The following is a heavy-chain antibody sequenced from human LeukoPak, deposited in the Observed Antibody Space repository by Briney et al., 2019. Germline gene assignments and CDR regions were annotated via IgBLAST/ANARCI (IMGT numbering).Heavy chain of an antibody. CDR2: ISWNSGSI. V-gene: IGHV3-9*01. CDR1: GFTFDDYA. CDR3: AKDISSISWHYFDY. J-gene: IGHJ4*02. Sequence: GRSLRLSCAASGFTFDDYAMHWVRQAPGKGLEWVSGISWNSGSIDYADSVKGRFTISRDNAKNSLYLQMNSLRAEDTALYYCAKDISSISWHYFDYWGQGTLVTVSS. D-gene: IGHD6-13*01.